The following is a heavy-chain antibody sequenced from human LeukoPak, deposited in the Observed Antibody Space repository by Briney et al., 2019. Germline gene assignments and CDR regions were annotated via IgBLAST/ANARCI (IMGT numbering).Heavy chain of an antibody. Sequence: AGGSLRLSCAASGFTFSDAWRSWLRQARGKGVEWVSHKKGRGGSTYYADAVRGRFTIYRDKSKKALSVQMNGLRAEDTAVCYCAKGRPGTKNDAFDSWGQGTMVTVSS. CDR1: GFTFSDAW. V-gene: IGHV3-23*01. J-gene: IGHJ3*02. CDR3: AKGRPGTKNDAFDS. CDR2: KKGRGGST.